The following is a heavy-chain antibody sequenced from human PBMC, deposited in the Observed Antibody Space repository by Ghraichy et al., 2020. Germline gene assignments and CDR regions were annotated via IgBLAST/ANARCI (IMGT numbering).Heavy chain of an antibody. J-gene: IGHJ4*02. CDR2: VSYDGSNK. V-gene: IGHV3-30-3*01. CDR3: VRDIEPRTYYYDSGGPGY. Sequence: GSLRLSCAASGFSFRNYAMHWVRQAPGKGLEWVAVVSYDGSNKYYADSVKGRFTISRDNSKNTLYLQMNSLRAEDTAVYYCVRDIEPRTYYYDSGGPGYWGQGTLVTVSS. CDR1: GFSFRNYA. D-gene: IGHD3-22*01.